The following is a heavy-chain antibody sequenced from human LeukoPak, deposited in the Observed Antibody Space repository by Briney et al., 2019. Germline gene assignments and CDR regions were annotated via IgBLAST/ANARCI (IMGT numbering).Heavy chain of an antibody. D-gene: IGHD6-13*01. CDR1: GYTFTSYI. CDR2: INAYNGNT. CDR3: ARDWHIAAAVYYYYMDV. J-gene: IGHJ6*03. Sequence: EASVKVSCKASGYTFTSYIISWVRQAPGQGLEWMGWINAYNGNTDYAQRVQGRVTMTTDTSTSTAYMELRSLRSDDTAVYYCARDWHIAAAVYYYYMDVWGKGTPVTVSS. V-gene: IGHV1-18*01.